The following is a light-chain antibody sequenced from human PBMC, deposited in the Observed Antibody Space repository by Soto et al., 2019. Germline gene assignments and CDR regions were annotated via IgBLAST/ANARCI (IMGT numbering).Light chain of an antibody. CDR1: QSVSSSY. V-gene: IGKV3-20*01. J-gene: IGKJ1*01. CDR2: GAS. CDR3: QQYGTSPWT. Sequence: EIVLTQSPGTLSLSPGDRVTLSCRASQSVSSSYLAWYQQKPGQAPRLLIYGASSRATGIPDRFSGSGSGTDFTLIIRRLEPEDFAVYYCQQYGTSPWTFGQGTKVEIK.